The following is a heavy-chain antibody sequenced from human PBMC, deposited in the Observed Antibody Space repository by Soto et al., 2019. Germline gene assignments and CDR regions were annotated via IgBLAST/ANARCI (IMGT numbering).Heavy chain of an antibody. CDR2: INHSGST. D-gene: IGHD6-19*01. J-gene: IGHJ3*02. Sequence: QVQLQQWGAGLLKPSETLSLTCAVYGGSFSGYYWSWIRQPPGKGLEWIGEINHSGSTNYNPTLKGRVTISVDTSKNQFSLKLSSVTAADTAVYYCARGGYSSGWDWYHAFDIWGQGTMVTVSS. CDR3: ARGGYSSGWDWYHAFDI. V-gene: IGHV4-34*01. CDR1: GGSFSGYY.